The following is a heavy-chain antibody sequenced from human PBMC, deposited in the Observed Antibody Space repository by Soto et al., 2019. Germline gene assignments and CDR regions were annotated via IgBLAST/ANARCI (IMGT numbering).Heavy chain of an antibody. CDR2: IIPILGIA. Sequence: SVKVSCKASGGTFSSYTISWVRQAPGQGLEWMGRIIPILGIANYAQKFQGRVTITADKSTSTAYMELSSLRSEDTAVYYCARDPLDSSGYYYWGQGTLVTVSS. D-gene: IGHD3-22*01. V-gene: IGHV1-69*04. J-gene: IGHJ4*02. CDR3: ARDPLDSSGYYY. CDR1: GGTFSSYT.